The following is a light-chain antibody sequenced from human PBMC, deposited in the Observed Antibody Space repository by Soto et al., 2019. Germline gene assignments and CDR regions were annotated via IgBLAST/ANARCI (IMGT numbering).Light chain of an antibody. Sequence: EIVLTQSPATLSLSPGESATLSCRASQSVRSYLAWYQQRPGQAPRLLIYDASNRATGIPARFSGSGSGTDFTLTISSLEPEDVAVYYCQQRNHWYTFGQGTKLEIK. CDR2: DAS. CDR3: QQRNHWYT. CDR1: QSVRSY. V-gene: IGKV3-11*01. J-gene: IGKJ2*01.